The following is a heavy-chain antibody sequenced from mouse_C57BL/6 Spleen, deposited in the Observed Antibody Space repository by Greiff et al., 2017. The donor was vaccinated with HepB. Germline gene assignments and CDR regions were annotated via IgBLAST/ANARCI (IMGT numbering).Heavy chain of an antibody. CDR2: IDPSDSET. Sequence: QVQLKQPGAELVRPGSSVKLSCKASGYTFTSYWMHWVKQRPIQGLEWIGNIDPSDSETHYNQKFKDKATLTVDKSSSTAYMQLSSLTSEDSAVYYCARCAYYSNIWYFDVWGTGTTVTVSS. J-gene: IGHJ1*03. V-gene: IGHV1-52*01. CDR3: ARCAYYSNIWYFDV. CDR1: GYTFTSYW. D-gene: IGHD2-5*01.